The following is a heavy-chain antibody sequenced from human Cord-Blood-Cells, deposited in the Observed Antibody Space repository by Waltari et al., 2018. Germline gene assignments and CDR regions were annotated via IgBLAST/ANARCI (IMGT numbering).Heavy chain of an antibody. V-gene: IGHV4-38-2*02. CDR1: GYSIRSGYY. J-gene: IGHJ5*02. CDR2: IYHSGST. D-gene: IGHD2-21*01. CDR3: AREDIVVVIATYNWFDP. Sequence: QVQLQESGPGLVKPSETLSLTCAVPGYSIRSGYYSGWIRQPPGKGLEWIGSIYHSGSTYYNPSLKSRVTISVDTSKNQFSLKLSSVTAADTAVYYCAREDIVVVIATYNWFDPWGQGTLVTVSS.